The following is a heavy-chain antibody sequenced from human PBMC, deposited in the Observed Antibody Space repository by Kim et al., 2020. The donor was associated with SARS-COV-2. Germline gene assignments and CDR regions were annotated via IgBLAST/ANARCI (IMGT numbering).Heavy chain of an antibody. D-gene: IGHD2-2*01. CDR3: ARVVPAAFTHYYYYMDV. V-gene: IGHV4-34*01. Sequence: LKSRGTISVDTSKNQFSLKLSSVTAADTAVYYCARVVPAAFTHYYYYMDVWGKGTTVTVSS. J-gene: IGHJ6*03.